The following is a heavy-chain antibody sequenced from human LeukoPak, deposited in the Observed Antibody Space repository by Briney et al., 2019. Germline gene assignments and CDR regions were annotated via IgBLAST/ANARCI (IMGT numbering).Heavy chain of an antibody. CDR1: GFTFSSYA. J-gene: IGHJ4*02. CDR3: ARGVEPLAANTLAY. D-gene: IGHD1-14*01. CDR2: FSGGVTTT. V-gene: IGHV3-23*01. Sequence: GGSLRLSCAASGFTFSSYAMSWVRQAPGKGLEWVSTFSGGVTTTWHADSVKGRFTISRDNSKNTVYLQMNSLRAEDTAVYYCARGVEPLAANTLAYWGQGTLVTVSS.